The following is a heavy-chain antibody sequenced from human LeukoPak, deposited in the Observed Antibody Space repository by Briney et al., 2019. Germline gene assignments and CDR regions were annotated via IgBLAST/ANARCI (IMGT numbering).Heavy chain of an antibody. CDR1: GFSFGSYS. D-gene: IGHD3-3*01. CDR3: ATTRAPSNGRVLYYMDV. CDR2: IMSSSRNI. V-gene: IGHV3-21*01. J-gene: IGHJ6*03. Sequence: GGALRVSCAASGFSFGSYSMNWVRQAPGKALEWVSSIMSSSRNIYYADSVKGRFTISRDNAKNSLYLQLSSLRAEDTAVYYCATTRAPSNGRVLYYMDVWGKGTTVSVSS.